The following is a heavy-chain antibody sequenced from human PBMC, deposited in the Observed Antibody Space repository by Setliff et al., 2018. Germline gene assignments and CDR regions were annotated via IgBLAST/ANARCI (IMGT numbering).Heavy chain of an antibody. Sequence: SETLSLTCAVYGGSFSGYYWTWIRQPPGKGLEWIGEIYHSGSTNYNPSLKSRVTISVDTSKNQFSLKLSSVTAADTAVYYCARLYEFGELFSNYWGQGTLVTVSS. J-gene: IGHJ4*02. CDR2: IYHSGST. CDR1: GGSFSGYY. CDR3: ARLYEFGELFSNY. D-gene: IGHD3-10*01. V-gene: IGHV4-34*01.